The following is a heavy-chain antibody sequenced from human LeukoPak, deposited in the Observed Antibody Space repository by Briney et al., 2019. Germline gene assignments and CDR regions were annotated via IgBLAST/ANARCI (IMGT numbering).Heavy chain of an antibody. CDR3: ARDRVVGTIRWFDP. CDR2: MNPNSGNT. J-gene: IGHJ5*02. CDR1: GYTFTSYD. D-gene: IGHD1-26*01. V-gene: IGHV1-8*03. Sequence: VKVSCKASGYTFTSYDINWVRQATGQGLEWMGWMNPNSGNTGYAQKFQGRVIITRNTSISTAYMELSSLKSDDTAVYYCARDRVVGTIRWFDPWGQGTLVTVSS.